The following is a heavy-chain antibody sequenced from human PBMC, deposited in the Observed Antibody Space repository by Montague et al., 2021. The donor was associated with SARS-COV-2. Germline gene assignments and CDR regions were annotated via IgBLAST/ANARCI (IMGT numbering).Heavy chain of an antibody. CDR3: ASKKWLRCRFDP. J-gene: IGHJ5*02. D-gene: IGHD5-12*01. V-gene: IGHV3-48*03. Sequence: SLRLSCAASGFTFSSYEMNWVRQAPGKGLEWVSYISSSGSTIYYADSVKGRFTISRDNAKNSLYLQMNSLRAEDTAVYYCASKKWLRCRFDPWGQGTMVTVSS. CDR2: ISSSGSTI. CDR1: GFTFSSYE.